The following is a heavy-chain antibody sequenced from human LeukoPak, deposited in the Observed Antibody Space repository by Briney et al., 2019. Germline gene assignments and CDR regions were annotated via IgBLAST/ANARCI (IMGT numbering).Heavy chain of an antibody. J-gene: IGHJ3*02. V-gene: IGHV4-59*01. CDR2: IYYSETT. CDR3: ARESAVAGTNFAFDI. Sequence: SETLSLTCTVSGGSTSTYYWSWIRQPPGKGLEWIGYIYYSETTNYNPSLKSRVTISLDTSKKYFSLKLSSVTAADTAVYYCARESAVAGTNFAFDIWGQGTVVTVSS. D-gene: IGHD6-19*01. CDR1: GGSTSTYY.